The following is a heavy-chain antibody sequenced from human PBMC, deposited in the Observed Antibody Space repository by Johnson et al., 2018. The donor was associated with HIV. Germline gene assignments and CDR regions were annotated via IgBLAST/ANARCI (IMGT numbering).Heavy chain of an antibody. V-gene: IGHV3-7*05. CDR3: ARAGYSYGLGAFDI. Sequence: VQLVESGGGLVQPGGSLRLSCVTSEFIFSSYWMSWVRQAPGKGLEWVANIKQDGSEKYYVASVKGRSTITRDKAKNSLYLQMNSLRAEDTALYYCARAGYSYGLGAFDIWGQGTMVTVSS. CDR2: IKQDGSEK. J-gene: IGHJ3*02. CDR1: EFIFSSYW. D-gene: IGHD5-18*01.